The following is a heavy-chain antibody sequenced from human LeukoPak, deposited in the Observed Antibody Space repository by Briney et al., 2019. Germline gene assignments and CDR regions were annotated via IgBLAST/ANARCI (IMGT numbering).Heavy chain of an antibody. V-gene: IGHV3-21*06. CDR3: ARDARQMTSMTNFDY. J-gene: IGHJ4*02. CDR1: GFTLSSYS. Sequence: PGGSLRLSCVASGFTLSSYSMNWVRQAPGKGLEWVAFISSGSSYKYYADSVKGRFTISRDNAKNSLSLQMDSLRAEDTAVYYCARDARQMTSMTNFDYWGQGTLVTVSS. D-gene: IGHD4-11*01. CDR2: ISSGSSYK.